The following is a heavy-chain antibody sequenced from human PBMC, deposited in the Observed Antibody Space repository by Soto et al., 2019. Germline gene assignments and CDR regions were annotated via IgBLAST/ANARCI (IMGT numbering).Heavy chain of an antibody. CDR2: IYYSGST. CDR1: GGSISSYY. Sequence: SETLSLTCTVSGGSISSYYWSWIRQPPGKGLEWIGYIYYSGSTNYNPSLKSRVTISVDTSKNQFSLKLSSVTAADTAVYYCARVEGYSSGWSNYWGQGTLVTVSS. CDR3: ARVEGYSSGWSNY. J-gene: IGHJ4*02. V-gene: IGHV4-59*01. D-gene: IGHD6-19*01.